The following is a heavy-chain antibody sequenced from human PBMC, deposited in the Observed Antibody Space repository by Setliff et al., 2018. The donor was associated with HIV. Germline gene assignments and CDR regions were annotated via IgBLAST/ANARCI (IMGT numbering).Heavy chain of an antibody. D-gene: IGHD1-26*01. CDR2: IHYSGRI. CDR3: ARRMSSGSYYDY. Sequence: TSETLSLTCTVSGDSIRSNYWTWVRQPPGKGPEWIGNIHYSGRISYNPSPKSRVTISVDTSKNQISLKLSSVTAADTAVYYCARRMSSGSYYDYWGQGTLVTAPQ. V-gene: IGHV4-59*08. J-gene: IGHJ4*02. CDR1: GDSIRSNY.